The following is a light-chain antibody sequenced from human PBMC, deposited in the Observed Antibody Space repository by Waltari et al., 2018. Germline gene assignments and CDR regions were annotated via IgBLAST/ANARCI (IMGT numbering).Light chain of an antibody. V-gene: IGKV2-28*01. Sequence: DIVMTQSPLSLPVTPGEPASISCRSSQSLLHSNGYNYLDWYLQKPGQSPQVLIYLASYRASGVPDRFSGSGSGTEFTLKISRVEAEDVGVYYCMQARQTPWTFGQGTKVEIK. CDR2: LAS. CDR3: MQARQTPWT. CDR1: QSLLHSNGYNY. J-gene: IGKJ1*01.